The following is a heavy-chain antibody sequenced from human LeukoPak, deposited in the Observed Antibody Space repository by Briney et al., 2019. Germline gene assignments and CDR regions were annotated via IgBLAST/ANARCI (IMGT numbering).Heavy chain of an antibody. CDR2: ISYSGGT. Sequence: PSETLSLTCLVSGDSISTSSFSWPWIRQPPGKGLEWIGNISYSGGTSSNPSLKSRVTISVDTSNNRFTLSLSSVTAADPAVYYCARGSGIKSALEIWSEGTMVTVSS. CDR1: GDSISTSSFS. V-gene: IGHV4-39*02. CDR3: ARGSGIKSALEI. D-gene: IGHD1-1*01. J-gene: IGHJ3*02.